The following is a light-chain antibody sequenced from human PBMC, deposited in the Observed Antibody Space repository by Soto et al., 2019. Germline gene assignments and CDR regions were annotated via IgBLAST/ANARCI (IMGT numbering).Light chain of an antibody. CDR3: HQYNNWPVT. J-gene: IGKJ4*01. CDR2: GAS. CDR1: QSVSTN. Sequence: EIVMTQSPATLSVSPGERATLSCMASQSVSTNLAWYQQKPCQAPRLLIYGASTRATVVPARFSGSGSGTEFTLSISSLQSEDFADYFCHQYNNWPVTFGGGTKVEIK. V-gene: IGKV3-15*01.